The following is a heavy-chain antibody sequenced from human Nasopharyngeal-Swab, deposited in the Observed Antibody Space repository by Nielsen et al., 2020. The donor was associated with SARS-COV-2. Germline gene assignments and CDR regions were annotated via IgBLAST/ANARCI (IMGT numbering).Heavy chain of an antibody. CDR3: AKVLTIFGVVIKPGKYFDY. D-gene: IGHD3-3*01. J-gene: IGHJ4*02. V-gene: IGHV3-23*01. Sequence: GESLKISCAASGFTFSSYAMSWVRQAPGKGLEWVSAISGSGGSTYYADSVKGRFTISRDNSKNTLYLQMNSLRAEDTAVYYCAKVLTIFGVVIKPGKYFDYWGQGTLVTVSS. CDR1: GFTFSSYA. CDR2: ISGSGGST.